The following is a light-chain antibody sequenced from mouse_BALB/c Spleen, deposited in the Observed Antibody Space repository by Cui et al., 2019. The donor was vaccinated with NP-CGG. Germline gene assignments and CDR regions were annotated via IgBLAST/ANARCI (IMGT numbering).Light chain of an antibody. CDR2: GTN. Sequence: AVVTQESAPTTSPGETVTLTCRSSTGAVTTSNYANWVQEKPDHLFTGLIGGTNNRAPSVPARFSGSLIGDKAALTITGAQTEDEAIYFCALWYSNHWVFGGGTKLTVL. CDR1: TGAVTTSNY. V-gene: IGLV1*01. J-gene: IGLJ1*01. CDR3: ALWYSNHWV.